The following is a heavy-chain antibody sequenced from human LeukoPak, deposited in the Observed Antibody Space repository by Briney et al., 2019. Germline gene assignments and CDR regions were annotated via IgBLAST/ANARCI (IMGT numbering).Heavy chain of an antibody. D-gene: IGHD2-21*01. CDR1: GYSISTGYY. Sequence: SETLSLTCTVSGYSISTGYYWDWIRQPPGKGLEWIGTFYHGGSTYYNPSLKSRVTISVDTSKNQFSLNLTSVTAADAAVYYCARAPVTSCRGAYCYPFDYWGQGTLVTVSS. CDR3: ARAPVTSCRGAYCYPFDY. V-gene: IGHV4-38-2*02. J-gene: IGHJ4*02. CDR2: FYHGGST.